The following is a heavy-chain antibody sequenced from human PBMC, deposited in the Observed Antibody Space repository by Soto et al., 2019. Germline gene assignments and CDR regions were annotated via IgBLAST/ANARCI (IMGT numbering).Heavy chain of an antibody. Sequence: QVKLVESGGGVVQPGRSRRLSCVTSGFTFRSYGMHWVRQSPGKGLDWVAVIKSDGTTADYIESVKGRFVISRDNSKKTVYLQMNNLRPEDTGIYYCAKPRSSLEWPPFDPWGQGTLVTVSS. V-gene: IGHV3-33*03. CDR2: IKSDGTTA. D-gene: IGHD3-3*01. CDR3: AKPRSSLEWPPFDP. J-gene: IGHJ5*02. CDR1: GFTFRSYG.